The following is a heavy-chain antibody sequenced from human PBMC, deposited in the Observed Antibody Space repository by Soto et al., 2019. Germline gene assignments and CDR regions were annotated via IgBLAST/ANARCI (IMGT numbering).Heavy chain of an antibody. CDR3: ARQDHSGSGWFDT. CDR2: ISHDGRKK. V-gene: IGHV3-30*04. J-gene: IGHJ5*02. Sequence: PGGSLRLSCAASGFTFSSYAMHWVRQAPGKGLEWAAVISHDGRKKYYADSMKGRFTISRDNSKNTLYLQMNSLRADDTAVYYCARQDHSGSGWFDTWGQETLVTVSS. CDR1: GFTFSSYA. D-gene: IGHD3-22*01.